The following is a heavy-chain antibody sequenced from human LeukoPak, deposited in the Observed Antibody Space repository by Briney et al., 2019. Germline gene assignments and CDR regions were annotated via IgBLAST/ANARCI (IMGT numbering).Heavy chain of an antibody. CDR2: ISGSGDSK. V-gene: IGHV3-23*01. J-gene: IGHJ4*02. CDR1: GLTFSTYA. CDR3: AKHYSDSSAYNFDY. D-gene: IGHD3-22*01. Sequence: GGSLRLSCAASGLTFSTYAMSWVRQAPGKGLEWVSSISGSGDSKYYAGSVKDRFTVSRDNSKNTLDLQMNSLRGEDTAVYYCAKHYSDSSAYNFDYWGQGTLVTVSS.